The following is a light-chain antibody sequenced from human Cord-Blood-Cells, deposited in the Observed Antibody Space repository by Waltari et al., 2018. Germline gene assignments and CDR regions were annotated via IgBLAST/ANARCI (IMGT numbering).Light chain of an antibody. J-gene: IGLJ3*02. Sequence: QSVLTQPPSVSAAPGQKVTISCSGSSSNIGNNYVSWYQQHPGTAPKLLIYEKNKRPSGIPDRFSGAKSGTSATLGITGLQTGDEADYYCGTWDSSLSAKVFGGGTKLTVL. CDR3: GTWDSSLSAKV. CDR1: SSNIGNNY. CDR2: EKN. V-gene: IGLV1-51*02.